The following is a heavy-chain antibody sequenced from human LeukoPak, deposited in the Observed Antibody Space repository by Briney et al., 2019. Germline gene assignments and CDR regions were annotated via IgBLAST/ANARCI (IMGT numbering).Heavy chain of an antibody. CDR1: GFTFSSYG. D-gene: IGHD3-3*01. Sequence: GGSLGLSCAASGFTFSSYGIHWVRQAPGKGLEWVAFIRYDGSNKYYTDSVKGRFTISRDNSKNTLYLQMNSLRAEDTAVYYCARDSGGYDFWSGYYEYYFDYWGQGTLVTVSS. V-gene: IGHV3-30*02. CDR2: IRYDGSNK. J-gene: IGHJ4*02. CDR3: ARDSGGYDFWSGYYEYYFDY.